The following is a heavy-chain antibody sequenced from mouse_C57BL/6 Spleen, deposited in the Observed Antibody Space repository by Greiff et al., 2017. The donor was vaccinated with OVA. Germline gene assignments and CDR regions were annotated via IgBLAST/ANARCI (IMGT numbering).Heavy chain of an antibody. CDR2: ISSGGDYI. Sequence: EVKLVESGEGLVKPGGSLKLSCAASGFTFSSYAMSWVRQTPEKRLEWVAYISSGGDYIYYADTVKGRFTISRDNARNTLYLQMSSLKSEDTAMYYCTRDGDYDYDGAWFAYWGQGTLVTVSA. D-gene: IGHD2-4*01. CDR3: TRDGDYDYDGAWFAY. V-gene: IGHV5-9-1*02. CDR1: GFTFSSYA. J-gene: IGHJ3*01.